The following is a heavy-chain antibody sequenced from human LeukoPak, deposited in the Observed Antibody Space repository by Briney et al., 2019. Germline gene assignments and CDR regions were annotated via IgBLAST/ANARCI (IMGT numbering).Heavy chain of an antibody. CDR2: ISGGGGST. V-gene: IGHV3-23*01. J-gene: IGHJ4*02. D-gene: IGHD1-26*01. CDR1: GFTLSSYV. Sequence: GGSLRLSCAASGFTLSSYVMSWVRQAPGKGLEWVSTISGGGGSTYYADSVKGRFTISRDNSKNTLYLQMNSLRAEDTAVYYCAKDLSGSYAVDYWGQGTLVTVSS. CDR3: AKDLSGSYAVDY.